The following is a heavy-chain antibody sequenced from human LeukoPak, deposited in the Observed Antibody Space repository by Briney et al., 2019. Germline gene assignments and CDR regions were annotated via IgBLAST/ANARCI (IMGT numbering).Heavy chain of an antibody. V-gene: IGHV3-7*03. D-gene: IGHD1-26*01. CDR2: IKHDGSEK. CDR1: GFTFSRHW. J-gene: IGHJ4*02. CDR3: AKGGKWDVTPFDY. Sequence: PGGSLRLSCAASGFTFSRHWMTWVRQAPGKGLEWVANIKHDGSEKNYVDSVKGRFTISRDNAKNSLYLQMNSLRAEDTAVYYCAKGGKWDVTPFDYWGQGTLVTVSS.